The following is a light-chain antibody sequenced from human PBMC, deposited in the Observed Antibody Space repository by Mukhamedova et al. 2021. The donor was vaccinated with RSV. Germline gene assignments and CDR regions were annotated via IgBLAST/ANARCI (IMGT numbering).Light chain of an antibody. J-gene: IGKJ4*01. CDR1: IGSY. CDR3: QQHGNWPLVT. Sequence: IGSYKQWYQRRVHGKAPKLLIYAASSLQSGVPSRFSGSGSGTDFTLTISSLEPEDFAVYYCQQHGNWPLVTFGGGTKVEIK. CDR2: AAS. V-gene: IGKV1-39*02.